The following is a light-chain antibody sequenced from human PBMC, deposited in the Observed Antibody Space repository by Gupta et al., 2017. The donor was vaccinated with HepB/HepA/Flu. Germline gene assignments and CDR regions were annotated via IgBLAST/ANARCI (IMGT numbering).Light chain of an antibody. CDR1: QSRRHSNGYNY. Sequence: DIVMTQSPLSLPVTPGEPASISCRASQSRRHSNGYNYMDWYLQKPGQSPQLLLFLGSTRASGVLDRFCGRGVGKHVAIKNNRGEEEEVGCFYYRQTRQSPPFAFGQGTKMDIK. CDR2: LGS. CDR3: RQTRQSPPFA. J-gene: IGKJ2*01. V-gene: IGKV2-28*01.